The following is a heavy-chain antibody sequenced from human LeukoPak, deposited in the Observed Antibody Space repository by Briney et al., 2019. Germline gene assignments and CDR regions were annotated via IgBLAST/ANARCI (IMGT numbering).Heavy chain of an antibody. J-gene: IGHJ5*02. V-gene: IGHV4-61*10. D-gene: IGHD3-22*01. CDR3: ARVLLYYDSSGYQNRFDP. CDR2: IYYSGST. Sequence: SQTLSLTCTVSGGSISSGSYYWSWIRQPAGKGLEWIGYIYYSGSTNYNPSLKSRVTISVDTSKNQFSLKLTSVTAADTAVYYCARVLLYYDSSGYQNRFDPWGQGTLVTVSS. CDR1: GGSISSGSYY.